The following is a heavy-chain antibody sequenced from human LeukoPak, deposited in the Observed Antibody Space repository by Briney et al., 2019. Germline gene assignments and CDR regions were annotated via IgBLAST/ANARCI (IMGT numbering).Heavy chain of an antibody. CDR2: IYYSGST. Sequence: PSETLSLTCTVSGGSISSYYWSWIRQPPGKGLEWIGCIYYSGSTNCNPSLKSRVTISVDTSKNQFSLKLSSVTAADTAVYYCARDSATVSKGSYYYYYMDVWGKGTTVTVSS. J-gene: IGHJ6*03. V-gene: IGHV4-59*01. CDR3: ARDSATVSKGSYYYYYMDV. CDR1: GGSISSYY. D-gene: IGHD4-17*01.